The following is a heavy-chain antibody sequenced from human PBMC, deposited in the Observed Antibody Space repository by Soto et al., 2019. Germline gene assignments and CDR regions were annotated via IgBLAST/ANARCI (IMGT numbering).Heavy chain of an antibody. CDR2: IGTAGDT. CDR1: GFNFISYD. Sequence: EVQLVESGGGLVRPGGSLRISCAASGFNFISYDIHWVRQATGKGLEWVSGIGTAGDTYYPGAVEGRFIMSRENAENSVYLEMNSLRPGDTAVYYCARGVLGPGDYYYGMDVWGQGTTVTVFS. J-gene: IGHJ6*02. D-gene: IGHD2-8*02. V-gene: IGHV3-13*01. CDR3: ARGVLGPGDYYYGMDV.